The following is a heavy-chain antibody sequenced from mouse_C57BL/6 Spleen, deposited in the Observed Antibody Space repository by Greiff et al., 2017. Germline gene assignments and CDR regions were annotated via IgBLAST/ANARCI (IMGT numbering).Heavy chain of an antibody. V-gene: IGHV1-5*01. CDR2: IYPGNSDT. J-gene: IGHJ4*01. Sequence: EVQLQQSGTVLARPGASVKMSCKTSGYTFTSYWMHWVKQRPGQGLEWIGAIYPGNSDTSYNQKFKGKAKLTAVTPASTAYMELSSLTNEDSAVYYCTRRGAYAMDYWGQGTSVTVSS. CDR1: GYTFTSYW. CDR3: TRRGAYAMDY.